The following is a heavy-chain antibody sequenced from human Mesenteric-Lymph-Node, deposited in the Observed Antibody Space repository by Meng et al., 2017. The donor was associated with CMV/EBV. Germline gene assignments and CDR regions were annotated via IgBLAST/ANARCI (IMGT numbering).Heavy chain of an antibody. Sequence: SETLSLTCTVSGGSISSGDYYWSWIRQPPGKGLEWIGYIYYSGSTYYNPSLKSRVAISVDTSKNQFSLKLSSVTAADTAVYYCASVTRNWFDPWGQGTLVTVSS. V-gene: IGHV4-30-4*02. CDR3: ASVTRNWFDP. CDR1: GGSISSGDYY. CDR2: IYYSGST. J-gene: IGHJ5*02.